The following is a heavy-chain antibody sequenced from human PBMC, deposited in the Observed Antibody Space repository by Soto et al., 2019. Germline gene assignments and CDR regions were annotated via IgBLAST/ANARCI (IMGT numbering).Heavy chain of an antibody. CDR3: AREKVGTTFFDN. CDR2: IYPSASS. D-gene: IGHD1-1*01. CDR1: GFAISRGYH. Sequence: PSETLSLTCNVSGFAISRGYHWSWVRQPPGKGLEWIGSIYPSASSYHNPSLESRLTLSIDTSKNQFTLKLASVTAADTALYYCAREKVGTTFFDNWGQGTQVTVSS. V-gene: IGHV4-38-2*02. J-gene: IGHJ4*01.